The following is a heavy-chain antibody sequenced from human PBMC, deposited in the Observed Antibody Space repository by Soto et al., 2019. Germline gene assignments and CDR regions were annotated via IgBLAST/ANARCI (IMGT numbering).Heavy chain of an antibody. D-gene: IGHD3-10*01. CDR1: GYTFTSYG. J-gene: IGHJ6*02. CDR2: ISAYNGNT. Sequence: EASVKVSCKASGYTFTSYGISWVRQAPGQGLEWMGWISAYNGNTNYAQKLQGRVTMTTDTSTSTAYMELRSLRSDDTAVHYCARTRWFGELLPPYYYYGMDVWGQGTTVTVSS. V-gene: IGHV1-18*04. CDR3: ARTRWFGELLPPYYYYGMDV.